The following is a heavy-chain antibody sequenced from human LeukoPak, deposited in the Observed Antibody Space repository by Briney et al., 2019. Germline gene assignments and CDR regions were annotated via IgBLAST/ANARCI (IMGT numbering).Heavy chain of an antibody. D-gene: IGHD3-16*02. CDR2: ISGSGGST. V-gene: IGHV3-23*01. CDR3: AKRLRLGELSL. Sequence: GGSLRLSCAASGFTFSGYAMSWVRQAPGKGLEWVSAISGSGGSTYYADSVKGRFTISRDNSKNTLYLQMNSLRAEDTAVYYCAKRLRLGELSLWGQGTLVTVSS. CDR1: GFTFSGYA. J-gene: IGHJ4*02.